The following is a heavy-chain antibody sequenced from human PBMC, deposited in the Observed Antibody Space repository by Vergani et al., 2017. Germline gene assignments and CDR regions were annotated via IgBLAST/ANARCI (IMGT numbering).Heavy chain of an antibody. CDR3: ARVLVVVPAAMLVWFDP. V-gene: IGHV4-31*03. J-gene: IGHJ5*02. Sequence: QVQLQESGPGLVKPSQTLSLTCTVSGGSISSGGYYWSWIRQHPGKGLEWIGYIYYSGSTYYNPSLTSRVTISVDTSKNQFSLKLSSVTAADTAVYYCARVLVVVPAAMLVWFDPWGQGTLVTVSS. CDR1: GGSISSGGYY. D-gene: IGHD2-2*01. CDR2: IYYSGST.